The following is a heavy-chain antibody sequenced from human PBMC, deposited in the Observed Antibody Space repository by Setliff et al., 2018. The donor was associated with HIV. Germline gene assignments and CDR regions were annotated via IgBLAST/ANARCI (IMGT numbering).Heavy chain of an antibody. CDR3: ARGRYDNSHFYYEVIDY. D-gene: IGHD3-22*01. CDR2: IYVPGIS. J-gene: IGHJ4*02. CDR1: GGSISSGSYY. V-gene: IGHV4-61*02. Sequence: PSETLSLTCTVSGGSISSGSYYWSWIRQPAGKELEWIGRIYVPGISNYNPSLKSRVTISADTSKNQFSLKLSSVTAADTAVYYCARGRYDNSHFYYEVIDYWGQGTLVTAPQ.